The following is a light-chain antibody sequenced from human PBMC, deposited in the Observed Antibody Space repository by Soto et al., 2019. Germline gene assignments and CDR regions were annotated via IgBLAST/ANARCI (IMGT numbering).Light chain of an antibody. Sequence: EIVLTQSPGTLSLSPGERATLSCRASQSVSSSYLAWYQQKPGQAPRLLIYGASSRATGIPDRFSGSGSGTDYTLTIGRLETEDFAVDYWPQYCSSVWTFGQGTKVEIK. CDR3: PQYCSSVWT. CDR1: QSVSSSY. J-gene: IGKJ1*01. V-gene: IGKV3-20*01. CDR2: GAS.